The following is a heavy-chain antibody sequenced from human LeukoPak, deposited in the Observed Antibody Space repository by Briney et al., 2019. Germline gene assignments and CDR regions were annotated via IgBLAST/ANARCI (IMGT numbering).Heavy chain of an antibody. CDR1: GGSFSGYY. CDR3: ARRGTFTYYDILTGYKSGGFQH. V-gene: IGHV4-34*01. Sequence: SETLTLTCAVYGGSFSGYYWSWIRQPPGKGLEWIGEINHSGSTNYNPSLKSGVTISVDTSKNQFSLKLSSVTAADTAVYYCARRGTFTYYDILTGYKSGGFQHWGQGTLVTVSS. CDR2: INHSGST. J-gene: IGHJ1*01. D-gene: IGHD3-9*01.